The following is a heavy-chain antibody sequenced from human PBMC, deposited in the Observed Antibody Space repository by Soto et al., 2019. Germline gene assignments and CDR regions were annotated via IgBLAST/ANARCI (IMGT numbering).Heavy chain of an antibody. Sequence: SETLSLTCTVSVGGSFSSYYWSWIRQPPGKGLEWIGYIYYSGSTNYNPSLKSRLTMSVHMSQNQFSLKVNSVTAADTAVYYCARNRGNYFDYWGQGILVTVSS. CDR3: ARNRGNYFDY. CDR2: IYYSGST. CDR1: VGGSFSSYY. V-gene: IGHV4-59*01. J-gene: IGHJ4*02.